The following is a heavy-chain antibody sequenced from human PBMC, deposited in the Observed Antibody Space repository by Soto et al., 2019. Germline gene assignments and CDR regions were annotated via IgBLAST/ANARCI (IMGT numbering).Heavy chain of an antibody. CDR1: GYTFTGYY. V-gene: IGHV1-2*04. CDR2: INPNSGGT. J-gene: IGHJ6*03. CDR3: ARNGYSSYSTYYYYYMDV. Sequence: GASVKVSCKASGYTFTGYYMHWVRQAPGQGLEWMGWINPNSGGTNYAQKFQGWVTMTRDTSISTAYMELSRLRSDDTAVYYCARNGYSSYSTYYYYYMDVWGKGTTVTVSS. D-gene: IGHD6-19*01.